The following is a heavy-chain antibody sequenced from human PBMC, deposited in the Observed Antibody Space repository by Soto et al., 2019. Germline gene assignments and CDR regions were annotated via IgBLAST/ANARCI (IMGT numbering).Heavy chain of an antibody. D-gene: IGHD3-3*01. Sequence: ASVKVSCTASGYTFTSYAIHWVRQAPGQRLEWMGWINGGNGNTKYSQKFQGRVTITRDTSASTAYMELSSLRSEDTAVYYCARPRFPGYYYYGMDVWGQGTTVTVSS. CDR3: ARPRFPGYYYYGMDV. CDR2: INGGNGNT. CDR1: GYTFTSYA. V-gene: IGHV1-3*01. J-gene: IGHJ6*02.